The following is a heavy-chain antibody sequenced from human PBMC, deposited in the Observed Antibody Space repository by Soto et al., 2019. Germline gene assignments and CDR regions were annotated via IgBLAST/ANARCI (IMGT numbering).Heavy chain of an antibody. Sequence: WASVKVSCKASGYTFTSYYMHWVRQAPGQGLEWMGIINPSGGSTSYAQKFQGRVTMTRDTSTSTVYMELSSLRSEDTAVYYCARGTTIFGVVTPTPPFDYWGQGTLVTVSS. CDR2: INPSGGST. CDR3: ARGTTIFGVVTPTPPFDY. CDR1: GYTFTSYY. D-gene: IGHD3-3*01. J-gene: IGHJ4*02. V-gene: IGHV1-46*01.